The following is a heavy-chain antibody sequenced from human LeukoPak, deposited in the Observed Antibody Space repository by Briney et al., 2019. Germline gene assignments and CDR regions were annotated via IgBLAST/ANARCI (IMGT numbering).Heavy chain of an antibody. Sequence: GGSLRLSCAASGYSFSTYDMHWVRQATGKGLEWVSSIGSAGDKYYAGTVKGRFTISRENAKNSLYLQMSSLRVGDTAVYSCVRGGEIGSYYWGQGALVAVSS. V-gene: IGHV3-13*01. J-gene: IGHJ4*02. D-gene: IGHD3-16*01. CDR2: IGSAGDK. CDR3: VRGGEIGSYY. CDR1: GYSFSTYD.